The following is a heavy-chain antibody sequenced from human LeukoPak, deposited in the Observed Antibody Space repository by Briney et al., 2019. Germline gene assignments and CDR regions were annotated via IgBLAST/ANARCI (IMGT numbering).Heavy chain of an antibody. CDR3: AKDQGYSGYDPLDY. V-gene: IGHV3-23*01. J-gene: IGHJ4*02. D-gene: IGHD5-12*01. Sequence: GGSLRLSCAASGFTFTNAWMSWVRQAPGKGLEWVSAVSGSGGRTYYADSVKGRFTISRDNSKNTLCLQMNSLRAEDTAVYYCAKDQGYSGYDPLDYWGQGTLVTVSS. CDR2: VSGSGGRT. CDR1: GFTFTNAW.